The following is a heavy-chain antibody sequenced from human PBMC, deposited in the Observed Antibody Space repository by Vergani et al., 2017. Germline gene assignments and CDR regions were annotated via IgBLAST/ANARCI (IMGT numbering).Heavy chain of an antibody. D-gene: IGHD6-19*01. CDR2: IHYSEHT. V-gene: IGHV4-59*11. J-gene: IGHJ5*02. CDR3: ASDTHSGQRADR. Sequence: VHLPESGPGLVQSSETLSLTCSVSFDSIRNLYCNWIRQPPGKGLEWIGSIHYSEHTNYNPSLKTRVTISVDTSKNQFSLTLTSVTAADTAVYYCASDTHSGQRADRWGQGILVTVTS. CDR1: FDSIRNLY.